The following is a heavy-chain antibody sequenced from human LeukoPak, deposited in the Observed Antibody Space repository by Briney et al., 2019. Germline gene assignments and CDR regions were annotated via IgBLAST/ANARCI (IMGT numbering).Heavy chain of an antibody. J-gene: IGHJ6*02. D-gene: IGHD6-13*01. V-gene: IGHV3-23*01. Sequence: GGSLRLSCAASRFTFSSYAMSWVRQAPGKGLEWVSAISGSGGSTYYADSVKGRFTISRDNSQDTLYLQINGLRAEDTAVYYCAKAPRAAAGTYNGMDVWGQGTTVTVSS. CDR1: RFTFSSYA. CDR3: AKAPRAAAGTYNGMDV. CDR2: ISGSGGST.